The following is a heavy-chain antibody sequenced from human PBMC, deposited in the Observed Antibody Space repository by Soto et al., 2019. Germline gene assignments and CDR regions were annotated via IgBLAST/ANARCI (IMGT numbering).Heavy chain of an antibody. Sequence: GASVKVSCKASGYTFTSYYMHWVRQAPGQGLEWMGIINPSGGSTSYAQKFQGRVTMTRDTSTSTVYMELSSLRSEDTAVYYCARCAAKLPAPYYYYYMDFWGKGTTVTVSS. CDR3: ARCAAKLPAPYYYYYMDF. CDR1: GYTFTSYY. V-gene: IGHV1-46*03. CDR2: INPSGGST. J-gene: IGHJ6*03.